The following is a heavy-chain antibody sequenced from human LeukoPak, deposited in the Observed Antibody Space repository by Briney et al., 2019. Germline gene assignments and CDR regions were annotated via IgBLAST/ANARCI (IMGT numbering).Heavy chain of an antibody. V-gene: IGHV1-18*01. CDR1: GFTFTSFG. CDR2: IITYNGNT. J-gene: IGHJ6*03. Sequence: ASVKVSCKASGFTFTSFGISWVRQAPRQGLEWMGLIITYNGNTRYAQNLQGRLTMTTDTSTDMAYMEMRSLRSDDTAVYYCAKTTVTSEDYHYYYMDVWGKGTTVTVSS. D-gene: IGHD4-17*01. CDR3: AKTTVTSEDYHYYYMDV.